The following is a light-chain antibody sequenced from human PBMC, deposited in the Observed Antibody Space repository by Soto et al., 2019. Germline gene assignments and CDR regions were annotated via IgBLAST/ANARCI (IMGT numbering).Light chain of an antibody. CDR1: SSDVGGYNF. Sequence: QSVLTQPASMSGSPGQSITISCTGTSSDVGGYNFVSWYQQHPGKAPKLMIYHVTNRPSWVSSRFSGSKSGNPASLTISGLQAEDEADYSCSSYTSNITPDDFGTGTKVTVL. V-gene: IGLV2-14*01. J-gene: IGLJ1*01. CDR3: SSYTSNITPDD. CDR2: HVT.